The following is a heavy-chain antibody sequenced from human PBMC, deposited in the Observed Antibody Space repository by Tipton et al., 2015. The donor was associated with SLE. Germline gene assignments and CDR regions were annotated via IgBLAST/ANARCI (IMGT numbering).Heavy chain of an antibody. CDR2: INWNGGGT. CDR3: AKDAWGGYGSGSLFDS. V-gene: IGHV3-20*04. Sequence: SLRLSCAASGFTFDDYGMSWVRQAPGKGLEWVPGINWNGGGTGYADSVKGRFTISRDNAKNSLYLQMNSLRAEDTAFYYCAKDAWGGYGSGSLFDSWGQGTQVTVSS. J-gene: IGHJ4*02. D-gene: IGHD3-10*01. CDR1: GFTFDDYG.